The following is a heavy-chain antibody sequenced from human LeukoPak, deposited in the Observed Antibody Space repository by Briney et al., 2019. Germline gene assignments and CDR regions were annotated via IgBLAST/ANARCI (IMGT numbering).Heavy chain of an antibody. Sequence: PGESLRLSCAASGFTFGGYAMSWVRQAPGKGLEWVSGINTNGGSTAYADSVKGRFTISRDNPRNTLYMQMNSLRAEDTALYYCAIMHPYYDGNGYWVQWGQGTLVTVSS. J-gene: IGHJ4*02. V-gene: IGHV3-23*01. CDR1: GFTFGGYA. D-gene: IGHD3-22*01. CDR2: INTNGGST. CDR3: AIMHPYYDGNGYWVQ.